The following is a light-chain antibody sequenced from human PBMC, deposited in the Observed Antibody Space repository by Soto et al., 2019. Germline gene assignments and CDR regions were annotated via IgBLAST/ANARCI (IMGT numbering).Light chain of an antibody. CDR2: AAS. V-gene: IGKV1-39*01. J-gene: IGKJ5*01. Sequence: DIQMTQSPSSLSASVGDRVTVTCRTSQNIYNYLNWYQQKPGKAPKLLIYAASSVQSGVPLRFSGTRSGTDFTLTISSLQPEDFATYYCEQTYSTPVTFGQGTRLEVK. CDR3: EQTYSTPVT. CDR1: QNIYNY.